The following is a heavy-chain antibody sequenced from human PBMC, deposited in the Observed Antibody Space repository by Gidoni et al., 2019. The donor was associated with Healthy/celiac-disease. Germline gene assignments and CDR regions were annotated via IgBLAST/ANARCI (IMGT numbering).Heavy chain of an antibody. CDR3: ARQSIAARRALYYFDY. Sequence: QVQLQQWGAGLLKPSETLSLTCAVYGGSFSGDYWSWIRQPPGKGLEWIGEINHSGSTNYNPSLKSRVTISVDTSKNQFSLKLSSVTAADTAVYYCARQSIAARRALYYFDYWGQGTLVTVSS. CDR2: INHSGST. D-gene: IGHD6-6*01. CDR1: GGSFSGDY. J-gene: IGHJ4*02. V-gene: IGHV4-34*01.